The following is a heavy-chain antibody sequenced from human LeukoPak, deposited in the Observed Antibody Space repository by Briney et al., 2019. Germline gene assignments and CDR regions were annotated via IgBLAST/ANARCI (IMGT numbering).Heavy chain of an antibody. CDR3: ARDVQTIAAAGNFDY. Sequence: ASVKVSCKASGYTFTSYYMHWVRQAPGQGLEWMGIINPSGGSTSYAQKFQGRVTMTRDMSTSTVYMELSSLRSEDTAVYYCARDVQTIAAAGNFDYWGQGTLVTVSS. CDR1: GYTFTSYY. V-gene: IGHV1-46*01. J-gene: IGHJ4*02. D-gene: IGHD6-13*01. CDR2: INPSGGST.